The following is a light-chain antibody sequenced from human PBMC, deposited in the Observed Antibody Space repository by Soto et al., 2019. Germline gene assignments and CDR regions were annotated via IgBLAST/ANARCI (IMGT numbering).Light chain of an antibody. CDR1: QSVSSSY. CDR2: GAS. CDR3: QQYGSSPTWT. Sequence: EIVLTQSPGTLSLSPGERATLSCRASQSVSSSYLAWYQQKPGQAPRLLIYGASSRATGIPDRFSGSGSGTDFTLSISRLGPEDFAVYYCQQYGSSPTWTFGQGTKVDI. V-gene: IGKV3-20*01. J-gene: IGKJ1*01.